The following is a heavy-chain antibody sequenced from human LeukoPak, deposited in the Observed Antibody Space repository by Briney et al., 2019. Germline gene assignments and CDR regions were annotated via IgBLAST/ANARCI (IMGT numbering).Heavy chain of an antibody. D-gene: IGHD1-26*01. CDR2: INPSGGST. J-gene: IGHJ3*02. CDR3: ASLTDFIVGATDAFDI. CDR1: GYTFTSYY. V-gene: IGHV1-46*01. Sequence: ASVKVSCKASGYTFTSYYMHWVRQAPGQGLEWMGIINPSGGSTSYAQKFQGRVTMTRDTSISTAYMELSRLRSDDTAVYYCASLTDFIVGATDAFDIWGQGTMVTVSS.